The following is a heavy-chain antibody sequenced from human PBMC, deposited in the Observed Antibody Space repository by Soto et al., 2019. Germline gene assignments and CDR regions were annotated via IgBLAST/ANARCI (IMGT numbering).Heavy chain of an antibody. Sequence: QVQLMESGGGVVQPGGSLRLSFVTSGFTFSSHSMHWFRQAPGKGLEWVAVTSANDGTKFYTDSVKGRFTVSRDNSKNTLYLQMNSLRVEDTAVYYCAREVVTTEWYFDNWGQGILGIVSS. CDR1: GFTFSSHS. V-gene: IGHV3-30-3*01. CDR3: AREVVTTEWYFDN. J-gene: IGHJ4*02. D-gene: IGHD1-1*01. CDR2: TSANDGTK.